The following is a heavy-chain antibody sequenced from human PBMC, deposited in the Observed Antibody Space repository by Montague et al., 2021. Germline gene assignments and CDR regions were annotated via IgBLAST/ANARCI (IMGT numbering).Heavy chain of an antibody. CDR2: INHSGST. J-gene: IGHJ3*02. CDR1: GGSFSGYY. CDR3: ASARAEWAAFDI. Sequence: SETLSLTCAVDGGSFSGYYWTWIRQPPGKGLEWIGEINHSGSTNDNPSLKSRLTISVDTSKNQFSLNLSSVTAADTAVYYCASARAEWAAFDIWGQGTMVTVSS. V-gene: IGHV4-34*01. D-gene: IGHD1-14*01.